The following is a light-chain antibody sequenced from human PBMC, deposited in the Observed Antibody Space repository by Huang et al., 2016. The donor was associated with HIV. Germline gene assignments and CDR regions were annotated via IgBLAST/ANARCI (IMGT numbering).Light chain of an antibody. V-gene: IGKV1-12*01. Sequence: DIQMTQSPSSVSASVGGSVTITCRASQGITSWLAWYQQKPGQAPKILIYAASHLQSGVPSRFRGSGYGTEFTLTITSLQPEDFATYYCQQADSFPRTFGQGTKVEIK. J-gene: IGKJ1*01. CDR1: QGITSW. CDR3: QQADSFPRT. CDR2: AAS.